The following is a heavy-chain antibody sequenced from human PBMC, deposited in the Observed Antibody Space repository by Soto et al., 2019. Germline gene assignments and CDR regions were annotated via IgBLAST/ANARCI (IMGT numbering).Heavy chain of an antibody. CDR1: GGSISSYY. Sequence: SETLSLTCTVSGGSISSYYWSWIRQPPGKGLEWIGYIYYSGSTNYNPSLKSRVTISVDTSKNQFSLKLSSVTAADTAVYYCARHGVRMSSSWLWDYWGQGTLVTV. CDR3: ARHGVRMSSSWLWDY. V-gene: IGHV4-59*08. J-gene: IGHJ4*02. D-gene: IGHD6-13*01. CDR2: IYYSGST.